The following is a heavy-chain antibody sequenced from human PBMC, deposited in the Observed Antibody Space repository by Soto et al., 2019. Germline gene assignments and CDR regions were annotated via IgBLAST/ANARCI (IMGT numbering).Heavy chain of an antibody. J-gene: IGHJ4*02. CDR2: IIPIFGTA. CDR1: GGTFSSYS. V-gene: IGHV1-69*01. D-gene: IGHD1-26*01. Sequence: QVQLVQSGAEVKKPGSSVKVSCKASGGTFSSYSINWVRQAPGQGLEGMGEIIPIFGTANYAQTFQGRVTITAVESTSTAYMELSSLSSEDTAVYYCATDGGRHSGGSDYWGQGTLVTVSS. CDR3: ATDGGRHSGGSDY.